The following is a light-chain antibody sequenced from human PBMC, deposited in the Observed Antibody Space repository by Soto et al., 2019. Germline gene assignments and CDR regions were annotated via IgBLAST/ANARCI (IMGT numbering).Light chain of an antibody. V-gene: IGLV2-11*01. CDR1: SSDVGTYNY. Sequence: QSALTQPRSVSGSPGQSVTISCTGTSSDVGTYNYVSWYQQHPGKAPKVMIYDVSERPSGVPDRFSGSKSGNTASLTISGLQAEDEADYYCCSYAGRPRYVFGTGTKVTVL. CDR3: CSYAGRPRYV. J-gene: IGLJ1*01. CDR2: DVS.